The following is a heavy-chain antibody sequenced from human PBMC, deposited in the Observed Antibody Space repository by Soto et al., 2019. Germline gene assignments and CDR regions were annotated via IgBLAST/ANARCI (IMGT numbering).Heavy chain of an antibody. D-gene: IGHD7-27*01. CDR1: GDSISSGGHN. CDR2: IHYGGST. Sequence: QVQLQESGPGLVEPSQTLSLTCTVSGDSISSGGHNWSWIRQYPGKGLEWIGLIHYGGSTSYNPSLKSRVIISVDRSRNQFSLRLSSVTAADTAVYYCTAGRDASKTGYWGQGTLVTVSS. J-gene: IGHJ4*02. V-gene: IGHV4-31*03. CDR3: TAGRDASKTGY.